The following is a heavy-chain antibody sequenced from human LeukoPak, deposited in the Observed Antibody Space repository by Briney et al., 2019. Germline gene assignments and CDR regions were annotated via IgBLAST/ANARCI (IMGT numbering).Heavy chain of an antibody. CDR2: IYSGGST. CDR3: ARVDSRTAQFDY. CDR1: GFNVSSNY. D-gene: IGHD6-13*01. Sequence: PGGSLRLSCAVSGFNVSSNYLNWVRQAPGKGPEWVSVIYSGGSTYYADSVKGRFTISRDNSKNTLYLQMNSLRAEDTAAYHCARVDSRTAQFDYWGQGTLVTVSS. V-gene: IGHV3-66*01. J-gene: IGHJ4*02.